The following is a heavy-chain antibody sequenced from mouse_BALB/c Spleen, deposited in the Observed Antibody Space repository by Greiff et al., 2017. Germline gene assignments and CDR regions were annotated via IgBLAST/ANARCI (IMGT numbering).Heavy chain of an antibody. V-gene: IGHV5-6-3*01. CDR1: GFTFSSYG. Sequence: EVKVEESGGGLVQPGGSLKLSCAASGFTFSSYGMSWVRQTPDKRLELVATINSNGGSTYYPDSVKGRFTISRDNAKNTLYLQMSSLKSEDTAMYYCARKGYGTADYWGQGTTLTVSS. D-gene: IGHD2-10*02. J-gene: IGHJ2*01. CDR2: INSNGGST. CDR3: ARKGYGTADY.